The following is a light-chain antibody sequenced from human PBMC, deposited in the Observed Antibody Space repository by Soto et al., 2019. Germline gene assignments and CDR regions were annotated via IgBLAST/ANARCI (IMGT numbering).Light chain of an antibody. CDR1: SSDVGSYDL. J-gene: IGLJ1*01. CDR2: EDT. CDR3: CSYAGGSTYV. V-gene: IGLV2-23*01. Sequence: QSALTQPASVSGSPGQSITISCTGTSSDVGSYDLVSWYQQHPGKAPKLMIYEDTKRPSGVSNRVSGSKSGNTASLTISGLQAEDEADYYCCSYAGGSTYVFGTGTKLTVL.